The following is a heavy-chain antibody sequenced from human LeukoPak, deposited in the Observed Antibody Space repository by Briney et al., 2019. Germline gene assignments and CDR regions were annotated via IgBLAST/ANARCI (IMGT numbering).Heavy chain of an antibody. CDR2: MNPNSGNT. CDR3: ARGWYQLLFGNDAFDI. D-gene: IGHD2-2*01. J-gene: IGHJ3*02. Sequence: ASVKVSCKASGYTFTSYDINWVRQATGQGLEWMGWMNPNSGNTGYAQKFQGRLTMTRDTSISTAYMELSSLRSEDTAVYYWARGWYQLLFGNDAFDIWGQGTMVTVSS. CDR1: GYTFTSYD. V-gene: IGHV1-8*01.